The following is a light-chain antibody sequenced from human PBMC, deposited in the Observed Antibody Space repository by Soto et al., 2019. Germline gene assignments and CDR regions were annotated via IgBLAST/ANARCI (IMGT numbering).Light chain of an antibody. V-gene: IGLV1-44*01. CDR1: SSNIESNT. CDR3: EACDELLNGYV. J-gene: IGLJ2*01. Sequence: QSVLTQPPSASGTPGQRVTISCSGSSSNIESNTVTWYQQLPGTAPKLVIYSNYAXPSGXPEXFSGYKPGTPAYPVIRGLKSAHEVYYYCEACDELLNGYVFG. CDR2: SNY.